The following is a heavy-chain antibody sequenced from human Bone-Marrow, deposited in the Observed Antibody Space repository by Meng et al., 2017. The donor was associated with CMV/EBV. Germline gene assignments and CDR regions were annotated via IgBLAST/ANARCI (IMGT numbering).Heavy chain of an antibody. CDR1: GFTFSNAW. CDR2: ISKSGTTI. V-gene: IGHV3-11*04. Sequence: GESLKISCAASGFTFSNAWMSWVRQAPGKGLEWVSNISKSGTTIYNADSVKGRFTFSRDNAKNSLSLQMNSLRAEDTAIYYCARSASGNYPPYYFDYWGQGTLVTVSS. CDR3: ARSASGNYPPYYFDY. D-gene: IGHD1-26*01. J-gene: IGHJ4*02.